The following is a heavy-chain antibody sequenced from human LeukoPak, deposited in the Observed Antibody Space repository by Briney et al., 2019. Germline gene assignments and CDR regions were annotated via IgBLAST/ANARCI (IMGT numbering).Heavy chain of an antibody. CDR1: GFTFSTYA. V-gene: IGHV3-23*01. CDR3: AKDRVPDGVWEIDY. Sequence: AGGSLRLSCVVSGFTFSTYAMNWVRQAPGEGLEWVSGIFVSATNKYYADSVKGRFIISRDNSKNTLYLQMDSLRAEDTAVYYCAKDRVPDGVWEIDYWGQGTLVTVSS. D-gene: IGHD1-14*01. J-gene: IGHJ4*02. CDR2: IFVSATNK.